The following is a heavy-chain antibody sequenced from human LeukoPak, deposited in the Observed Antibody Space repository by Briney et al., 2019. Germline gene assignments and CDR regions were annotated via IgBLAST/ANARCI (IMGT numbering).Heavy chain of an antibody. Sequence: PSETLSLTCAVSGGSVSTSDYYWGWIRQPPGKGLEWTGSIYYSGNTYYNPSLESRVTISVDTSKNQFSLKLSSVTAADTAVYYCARLPKTYDFWSNYYVYWGQGTLVTVSS. D-gene: IGHD3-3*01. CDR2: IYYSGNT. CDR3: ARLPKTYDFWSNYYVY. CDR1: GGSVSTSDYY. J-gene: IGHJ4*02. V-gene: IGHV4-39*01.